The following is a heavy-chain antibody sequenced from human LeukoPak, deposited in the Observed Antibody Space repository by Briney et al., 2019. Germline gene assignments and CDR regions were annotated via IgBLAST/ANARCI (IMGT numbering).Heavy chain of an antibody. J-gene: IGHJ4*02. V-gene: IGHV3-21*03. CDR3: VRVDHSLGKGYFDY. CDR1: GFTSSTYS. CDR2: IRSSSSFM. Sequence: GGSLRLSCAPSGFTSSTYSLNWVRHAPGKGLEWVSSIRSSSSFMYYADSVKGRFTISTDNTKNAPYLQMNRIRAKETPVYYRVRVDHSLGKGYFDYWGQGTLVTVSS. D-gene: IGHD2-21*01.